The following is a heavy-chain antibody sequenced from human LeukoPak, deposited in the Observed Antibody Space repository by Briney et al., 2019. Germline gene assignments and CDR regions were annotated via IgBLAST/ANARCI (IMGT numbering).Heavy chain of an antibody. V-gene: IGHV3-15*01. Sequence: GGSLGLSCAASGFTFSNAWMSWVRQAPGKGLEWVGRIKSKPDGGTTDYAAPVTGRFTISRDDSKNTLYLQMNSLKTEDTAMYYCTTGAYYYGSGLSGWGQGTLVTVSS. CDR1: GFTFSNAW. CDR3: TTGAYYYGSGLSG. D-gene: IGHD3-10*01. CDR2: IKSKPDGGTT. J-gene: IGHJ4*02.